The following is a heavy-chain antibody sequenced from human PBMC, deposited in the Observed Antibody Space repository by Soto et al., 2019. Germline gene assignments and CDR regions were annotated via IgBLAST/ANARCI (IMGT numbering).Heavy chain of an antibody. J-gene: IGHJ4*02. CDR2: INGRGST. D-gene: IGHD5-12*01. Sequence: SETLSLTCAVYGGSFSGDYWSWIRQPPGKELEWIGEINGRGSTKYNPSLKSRVTMSVDPSKNQFSLKLTSVTAADTAVYYCARQGDSNMAIFDYWGQGALVTVS. CDR1: GGSFSGDY. V-gene: IGHV4-34*01. CDR3: ARQGDSNMAIFDY.